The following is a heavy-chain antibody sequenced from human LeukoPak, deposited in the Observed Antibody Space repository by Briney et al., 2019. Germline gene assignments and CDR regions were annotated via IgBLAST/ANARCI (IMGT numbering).Heavy chain of an antibody. CDR1: GFTFSRYS. J-gene: IGHJ4*02. CDR3: ARHDYGDYVPDY. V-gene: IGHV3-21*01. CDR2: ISSSSSYI. D-gene: IGHD4-17*01. Sequence: GGSMRLSCAASGFTFSRYSMNWVRQAPGKGLEWVSSISSSSSYIYYADSVKGRFTISRDNAKNSLYLQMNSLRAEDTAVYYCARHDYGDYVPDYWGQGTLVTVSS.